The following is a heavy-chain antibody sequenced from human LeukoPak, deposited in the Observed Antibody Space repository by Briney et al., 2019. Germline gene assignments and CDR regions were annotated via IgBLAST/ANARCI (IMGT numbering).Heavy chain of an antibody. Sequence: GGSLRLSCAASGFTFSDYFMSWIRQAPGKGLDWVSYISGSGGAIYYADSVKGRFTISRDNAKNSLYLQMDSLRAEDTAVYYCARGRSSNWQMYSWFDPWGQGTLVTASS. CDR2: ISGSGGAI. V-gene: IGHV3-11*04. J-gene: IGHJ5*02. CDR1: GFTFSDYF. CDR3: ARGRSSNWQMYSWFDP. D-gene: IGHD6-13*01.